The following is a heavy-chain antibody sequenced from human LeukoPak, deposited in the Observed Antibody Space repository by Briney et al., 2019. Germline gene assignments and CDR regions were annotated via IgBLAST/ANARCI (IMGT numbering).Heavy chain of an antibody. D-gene: IGHD3-10*01. CDR2: ISAYNGNT. Sequence: ASVKVSCKASGYTFTSCGISWVRQAPGQGLEWMGWISAYNGNTNYAQKLQGRVTMTTDTSTSTAYMELRSLRSDDTAVYYCARRGEGSGSYSTADYWGQGTLVTVSS. V-gene: IGHV1-18*01. CDR1: GYTFTSCG. J-gene: IGHJ4*02. CDR3: ARRGEGSGSYSTADY.